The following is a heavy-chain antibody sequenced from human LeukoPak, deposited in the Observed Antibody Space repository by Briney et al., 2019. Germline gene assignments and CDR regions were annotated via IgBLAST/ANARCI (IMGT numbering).Heavy chain of an antibody. CDR1: GYTSTSYD. D-gene: IGHD4-23*01. V-gene: IGHV1-18*01. Sequence: GASVKVSCKASGYTSTSYDITWVRQAPGQGLEWMGWISTYSGNTNYAQKLQGRVTMTTDTSTSTAYMELRSLRSDDTAVYYCARDPDDYGGSDAFDIWGQGTMVTVSS. CDR2: ISTYSGNT. J-gene: IGHJ3*02. CDR3: ARDPDDYGGSDAFDI.